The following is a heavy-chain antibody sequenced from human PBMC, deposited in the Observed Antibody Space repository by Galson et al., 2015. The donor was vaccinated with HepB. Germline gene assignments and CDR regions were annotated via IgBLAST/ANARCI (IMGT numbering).Heavy chain of an antibody. D-gene: IGHD3-3*01. Sequence: SLRLSCAASGFTFSSYSMNWVRQAPGKGLEWVSSISSSSSYIYYADSVEGRFTISRDNAKNSLYLQMNSLRAEDTAVYYCARGVWSTHNWFDPWGQGTLVTVSS. CDR1: GFTFSSYS. V-gene: IGHV3-21*01. J-gene: IGHJ5*02. CDR2: ISSSSSYI. CDR3: ARGVWSTHNWFDP.